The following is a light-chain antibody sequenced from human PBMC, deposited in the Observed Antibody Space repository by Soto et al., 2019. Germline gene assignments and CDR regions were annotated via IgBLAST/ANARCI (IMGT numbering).Light chain of an antibody. CDR2: LNSDGSH. CDR3: QTWGTGTWV. V-gene: IGLV4-69*01. J-gene: IGLJ3*02. CDR1: SGHSSYA. Sequence: QLVLTQSPSASASLGASVKLTCTLSSGHSSYAIAWHQQQPEKGPRYLMKLNSDGSHSKGDGIPDRFSGSSSGAERYLTISSLQSAYEADYYCQTWGTGTWVFGGGTKLTVL.